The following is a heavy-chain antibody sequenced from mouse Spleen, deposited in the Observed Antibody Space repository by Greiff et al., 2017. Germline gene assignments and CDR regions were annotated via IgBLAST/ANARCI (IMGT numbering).Heavy chain of an antibody. V-gene: IGHV1-52*01. CDR1: GYTFTSYW. CDR3: ATLITTVVAPAY. J-gene: IGHJ3*01. CDR2: IDPSDSET. Sequence: QVQLQQPGAELVRPGSSVKLSCKASGYTFTSYWMHWVKQRPIQGLEWIGNIDPSDSETHYNQKFKDKATLTVDKSSSTAYMQLSSLTSEDSAVYYCATLITTVVAPAYWGQGTLVTVSA. D-gene: IGHD1-1*01.